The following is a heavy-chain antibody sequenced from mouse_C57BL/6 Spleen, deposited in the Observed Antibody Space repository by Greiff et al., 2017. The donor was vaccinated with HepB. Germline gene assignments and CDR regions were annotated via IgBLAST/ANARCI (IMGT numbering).Heavy chain of an antibody. CDR2: VYPGDGDT. CDR1: GYSFSSSW. CDR3: ARTNSKLGRGGWYFDV. V-gene: IGHV1-82*01. D-gene: IGHD4-1*01. J-gene: IGHJ1*03. Sequence: VQLQQSGPELVKPGASVRISCTASGYSFSSSWMNWVKQRPGKGLEWIGRVYPGDGDTNYNGKFKGKATLTADKSSSTAYVQLSSLTSDDAAAYFYARTNSKLGRGGWYFDVWGTGTTVTVAS.